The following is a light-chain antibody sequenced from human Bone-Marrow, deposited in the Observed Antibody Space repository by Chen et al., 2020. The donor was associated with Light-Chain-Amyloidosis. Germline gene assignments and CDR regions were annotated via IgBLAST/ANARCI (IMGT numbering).Light chain of an antibody. Sequence: SYELTQPPSVSVSPGQTARIPCSGDDLPTKYAYWYQQKPGQAPVLVIHRDTERPSGFSERFSGSSSGTTATLTISGVQAEDEADYHCQSADSSGTYEVIVGGGTKLTVL. CDR3: QSADSSGTYEVI. J-gene: IGLJ2*01. V-gene: IGLV3-25*03. CDR1: DLPTKY. CDR2: RDT.